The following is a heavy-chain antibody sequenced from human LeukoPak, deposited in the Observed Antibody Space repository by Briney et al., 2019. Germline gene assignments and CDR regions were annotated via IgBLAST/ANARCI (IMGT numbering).Heavy chain of an antibody. CDR1: GYSFTSYW. CDR2: IFSGDSDT. CDR3: AGGLIAVAVPPDY. Sequence: GESLKISCKGSGYSFTSYWFGWVRQMPGKGLVWLGIIFSGDSDTRYRPSFQGQVTISAAKSISTAYLQWSSLTASDTAMYYCAGGLIAVAVPPDYWGQGTLVTVSS. V-gene: IGHV5-51*01. J-gene: IGHJ4*02. D-gene: IGHD6-19*01.